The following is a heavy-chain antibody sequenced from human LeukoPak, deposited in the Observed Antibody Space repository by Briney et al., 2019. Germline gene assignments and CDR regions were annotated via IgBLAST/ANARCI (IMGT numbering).Heavy chain of an antibody. Sequence: EASVKVSCKASGYTFTSYGISWVRQAPGQGLEWMGWISAYNGNTNYAQKLQGRVTMTTDTSTSTAYMELSSLRSEDTAVYYCARTIAVAGFDAFDIWGQGTMVTVSS. CDR3: ARTIAVAGFDAFDI. CDR2: ISAYNGNT. J-gene: IGHJ3*02. CDR1: GYTFTSYG. D-gene: IGHD6-19*01. V-gene: IGHV1-18*01.